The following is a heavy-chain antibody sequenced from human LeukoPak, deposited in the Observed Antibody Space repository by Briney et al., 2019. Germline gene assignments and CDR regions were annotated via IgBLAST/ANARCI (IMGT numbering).Heavy chain of an antibody. D-gene: IGHD5-18*01. V-gene: IGHV3-11*01. J-gene: IGHJ1*01. Sequence: PGGSLRLSCAASGFTFSDYYMSWIRQAPGKGLEWVSYVSSSGSTIYYADSVKGRFTISRDNAKNSLYLQMNSLRAEDTAVYYCARGVDTAMVTFIFQHWGQGTLVTVSS. CDR1: GFTFSDYY. CDR2: VSSSGSTI. CDR3: ARGVDTAMVTFIFQH.